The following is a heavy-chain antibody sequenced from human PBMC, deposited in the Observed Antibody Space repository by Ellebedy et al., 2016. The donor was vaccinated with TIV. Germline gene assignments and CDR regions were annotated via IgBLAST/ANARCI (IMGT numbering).Heavy chain of an antibody. Sequence: ASVKVSXXASGYTFTGYYMHWVRQAPGQGLEWMGWINPNSGGTNYAQKFQGRVTMTRDTSISTAYMELSRLRSDDTAVYYCARAGYSSGWRLGYWGQGTLVTVSS. V-gene: IGHV1-2*02. CDR1: GYTFTGYY. CDR3: ARAGYSSGWRLGY. CDR2: INPNSGGT. D-gene: IGHD6-19*01. J-gene: IGHJ4*02.